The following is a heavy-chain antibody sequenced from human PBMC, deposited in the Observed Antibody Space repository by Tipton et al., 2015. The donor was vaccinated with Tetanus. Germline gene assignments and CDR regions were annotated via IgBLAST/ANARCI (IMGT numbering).Heavy chain of an antibody. J-gene: IGHJ5*02. CDR3: ARRADNWFDP. V-gene: IGHV4-4*07. CDR1: RGPISSYY. CDR2: ISNGNT. Sequence: TLSLTCTVSRGPISSYYWSWIRQPAGKGLEWIGHISNGNTDYAPSLKSRLTLSVDTSKNQISLKLTSVTAADSAVYFCARRADNWFDPWGPGILVTVS.